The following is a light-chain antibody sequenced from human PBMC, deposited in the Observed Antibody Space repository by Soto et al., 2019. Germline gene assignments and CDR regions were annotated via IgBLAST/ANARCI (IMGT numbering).Light chain of an antibody. V-gene: IGKV1-39*01. J-gene: IGKJ2*01. CDR2: AAS. CDR3: QQSYSTPYT. Sequence: SASVGDRVTITCRASQSISSYLNWYQQKPGKAPELLIYAASSLQSAVPSRFSGSGSGADFALTISSLQPEDFATYYCQQSYSTPYTFGQGTKVDIK. CDR1: QSISSY.